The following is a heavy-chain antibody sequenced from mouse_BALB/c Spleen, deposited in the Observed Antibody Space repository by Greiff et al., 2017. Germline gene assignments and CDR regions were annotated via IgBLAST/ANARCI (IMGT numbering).Heavy chain of an antibody. V-gene: IGHV1-7*01. CDR3: ARRRTAYYYGSSIDY. CDR2: INPSTGYT. CDR1: GYTFTSYW. D-gene: IGHD1-1*01. Sequence: QVQLKQSGAELAKPGASVKMSCKASGYTFTSYWMHWVKQRPGQGLEWIGYINPSTGYTEYNQKFKDKATLTADKSSSTAYMQLSSLTSEDSAVYYCARRRTAYYYGSSIDYWGQGTTLTVSS. J-gene: IGHJ2*01.